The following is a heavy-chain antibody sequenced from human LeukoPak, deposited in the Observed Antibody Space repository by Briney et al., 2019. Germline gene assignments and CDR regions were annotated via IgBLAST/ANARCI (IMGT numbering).Heavy chain of an antibody. CDR3: ARGGGYCSGGSCYPANWFDL. J-gene: IGHJ5*02. CDR2: IYYSGST. CDR1: GGSISSYY. D-gene: IGHD2-15*01. Sequence: SETVPLPCTVPGGSISSYYWSWIRQPPGKGLEWIGYIYYSGSTNYNPSLKSRVTISVDTSKNQFSLKLSSVTAADTAVYYCARGGGYCSGGSCYPANWFDLWGQGTVVTVSS. V-gene: IGHV4-59*01.